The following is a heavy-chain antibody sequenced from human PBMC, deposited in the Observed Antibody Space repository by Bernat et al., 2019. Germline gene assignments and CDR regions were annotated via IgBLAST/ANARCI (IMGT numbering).Heavy chain of an antibody. CDR1: GCSISSSSYY. D-gene: IGHD2-2*01. Sequence: QLQLQESGPGLVKPSETLSLTCTVSGCSISSSSYYWGWIRQPPGKGLEGFGSIYYSGSTYYNPSLKSRVTISVDTSKNPFSLKLSSVTVADTAVYYCARHANCGVPAAMREFDYWGQGTLVTVSS. CDR2: IYYSGST. J-gene: IGHJ4*02. V-gene: IGHV4-39*01. CDR3: ARHANCGVPAAMREFDY.